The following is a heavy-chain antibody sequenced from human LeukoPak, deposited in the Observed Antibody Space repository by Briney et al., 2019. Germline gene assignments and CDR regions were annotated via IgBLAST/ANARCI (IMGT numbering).Heavy chain of an antibody. CDR2: IFPADSDA. CDR3: ARTGSPTHFFEY. J-gene: IGHJ4*02. CDR1: GYNFNTYW. V-gene: IGHV5-51*01. Sequence: GESLKISCEGSGYNFNTYWMGWVRQMPGKGLEWMGIIFPADSDATYSPSFQGQVTFSVDTSINTAYLHWSSLRASDSAMYYCARTGSPTHFFEYWGRGILVTVSS. D-gene: IGHD1-1*01.